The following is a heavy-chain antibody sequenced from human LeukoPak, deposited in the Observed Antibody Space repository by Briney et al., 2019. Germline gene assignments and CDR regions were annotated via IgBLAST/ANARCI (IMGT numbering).Heavy chain of an antibody. D-gene: IGHD2-21*02. CDR2: FSGSGGST. CDR3: AKDGDYCGGDCYFGTFDI. J-gene: IGHJ3*02. V-gene: IGHV3-23*01. Sequence: PGGSLRLSCAASGFTFSSYAMSWVRQAPGKGLEWVSTFSGSGGSTYYADSVKGRFTISRDNSKNTLYLQMSSLRAEDTAVYYCAKDGDYCGGDCYFGTFDIWGQGTTVTVSS. CDR1: GFTFSSYA.